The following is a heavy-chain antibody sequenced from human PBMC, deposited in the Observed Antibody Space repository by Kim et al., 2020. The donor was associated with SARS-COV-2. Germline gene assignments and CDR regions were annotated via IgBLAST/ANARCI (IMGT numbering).Heavy chain of an antibody. V-gene: IGHV5-51*01. D-gene: IGHD1-26*01. Sequence: GESLKISCKGSGYSFTSYWIGWVRQMPGKGLEWMGIIYPGDSDTRYSPSFQGQVTISADKSISTTYLQWRSLKASDTAMYYCARLEWEVLWAFDYWGQGTLVTVSS. CDR2: IYPGDSDT. J-gene: IGHJ4*02. CDR3: ARLEWEVLWAFDY. CDR1: GYSFTSYW.